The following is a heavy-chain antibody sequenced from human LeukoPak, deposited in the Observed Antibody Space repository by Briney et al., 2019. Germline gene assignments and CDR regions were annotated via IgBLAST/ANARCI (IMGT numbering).Heavy chain of an antibody. D-gene: IGHD3-3*01. CDR3: ASSTAYDFWSGYYTGISYYYGMDV. J-gene: IGHJ6*02. V-gene: IGHV1-69*04. CDR2: IFPILGIA. CDR1: GGTFSSYA. Sequence: SVKVSCKASGGTFSSYAIRWVRQAPGQGLEWMGRIFPILGIANYAQKFQGRVTITADKSTSTAYMELSSLRSEDTAVYYCASSTAYDFWSGYYTGISYYYGMDVWGQGTTVTVSS.